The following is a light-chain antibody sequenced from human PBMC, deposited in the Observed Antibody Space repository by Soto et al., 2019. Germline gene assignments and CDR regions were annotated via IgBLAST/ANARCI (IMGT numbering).Light chain of an antibody. CDR1: TGAVTSGHY. CDR2: DTS. CDR3: LLYYSGARV. V-gene: IGLV7-46*01. Sequence: QAVVTQEPSLTVSPGGTVTLTCGSSTGAVTSGHYPYWFQQKPGKAPRTLIYDTSNKHSLTPARFSGSLLGGKXALTLSGAQPEDEDEYYCLLYYSGARVFGGGTKLTVL. J-gene: IGLJ2*01.